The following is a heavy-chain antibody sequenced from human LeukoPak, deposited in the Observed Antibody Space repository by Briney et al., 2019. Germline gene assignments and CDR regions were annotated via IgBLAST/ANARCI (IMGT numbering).Heavy chain of an antibody. J-gene: IGHJ3*02. CDR2: IIPILGIA. D-gene: IGHD1-26*01. V-gene: IGHV1-69*04. Sequence: ASVKVSCKASGGTFSSYAISWVRQAPGQGLEWMGRIIPILGIANYAQKFQGRVTITADKSTSTAYMELSSLRSEDTAVYYCARGEWELPAFDIWGQGTMVTVSS. CDR3: ARGEWELPAFDI. CDR1: GGTFSSYA.